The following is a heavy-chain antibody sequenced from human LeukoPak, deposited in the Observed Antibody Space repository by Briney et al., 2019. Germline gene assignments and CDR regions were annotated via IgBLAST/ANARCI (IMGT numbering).Heavy chain of an antibody. CDR3: AKLLSGSYYDY. Sequence: ASVKVSCKSSGYTFTGYYMHWVRLAPGQGLELMGWINPNSGGTNYSQTFQGRVTMTRDTSISTAYMELSRLRSDDTAVYYCAKLLSGSYYDYWGQGTPVTVSS. D-gene: IGHD1-26*01. V-gene: IGHV1-2*02. CDR1: GYTFTGYY. J-gene: IGHJ4*02. CDR2: INPNSGGT.